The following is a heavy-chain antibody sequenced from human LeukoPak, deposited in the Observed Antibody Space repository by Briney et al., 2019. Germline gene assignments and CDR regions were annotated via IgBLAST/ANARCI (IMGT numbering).Heavy chain of an antibody. CDR1: GGTFSSYA. D-gene: IGHD3-22*01. V-gene: IGHV1-69*01. CDR2: IIPIFGTA. J-gene: IGHJ4*02. CDR3: ARALHYYDSSGYTDY. Sequence: GSSVKVSCKASGGTFSSYAISWVRQAPGQGPEWMGGIIPIFGTANYAQKFQGRVTITADESTSTAYMELSSLRSEDTAVYYCARALHYYDSSGYTDYWGQGTLVTVSS.